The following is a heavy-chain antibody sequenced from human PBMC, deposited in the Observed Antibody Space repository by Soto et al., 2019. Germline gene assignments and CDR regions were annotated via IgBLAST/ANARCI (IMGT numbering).Heavy chain of an antibody. D-gene: IGHD5-12*01. CDR2: IKQDGSES. CDR1: GVTCISYW. J-gene: IGHJ4*02. V-gene: IGHV3-7*05. Sequence: LRVPWAASGVTCISYWGSWILHAPGKGLEWVANIKQDGSESYYVDSVKGRFTISRDNAKNSLYLQMSRLRADDTAVYYCARDWRDGYNHCFDYWGQGALVTVSS. CDR3: ARDWRDGYNHCFDY.